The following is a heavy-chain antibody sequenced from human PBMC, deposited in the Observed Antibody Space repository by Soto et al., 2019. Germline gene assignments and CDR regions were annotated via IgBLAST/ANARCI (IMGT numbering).Heavy chain of an antibody. D-gene: IGHD6-19*01. CDR2: IYPGDSDT. CDR1: GYSFTSYW. Sequence: GESLKISCKGSGYSFTSYWIGWVRQMPGKGLEWMGIIYPGDSDTRYSPSFQGQVTISADKSISTAYLQWSSLKASDTAMYYCARHIRVKAVAGTDWFDPWGQGTLVTVSS. V-gene: IGHV5-51*01. J-gene: IGHJ5*02. CDR3: ARHIRVKAVAGTDWFDP.